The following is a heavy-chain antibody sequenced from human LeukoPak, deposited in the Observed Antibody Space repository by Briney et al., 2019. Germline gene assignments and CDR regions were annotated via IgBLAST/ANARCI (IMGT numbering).Heavy chain of an antibody. D-gene: IGHD3-3*01. CDR3: ARCDYWSGYDAAYFDY. Sequence: GGSLRLSCGASGFTFSSYAMSWVRQAPGKGLEWVSAISGSGGSTYYADSVKGRFTISRDNAKNTLYLQMNSLRAGDTAVYYCARCDYWSGYDAAYFDYWGQGTLVTVSS. CDR2: ISGSGGST. J-gene: IGHJ4*02. CDR1: GFTFSSYA. V-gene: IGHV3-23*01.